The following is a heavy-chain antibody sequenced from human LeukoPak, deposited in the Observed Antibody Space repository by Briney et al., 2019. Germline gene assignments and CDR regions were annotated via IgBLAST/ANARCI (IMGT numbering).Heavy chain of an antibody. J-gene: IGHJ1*01. CDR3: ANSLCSSTSCYSEYFQH. Sequence: PGGSLRLSCAASEFTFSNYEMNWVRQAPGKGLEWVSTISGSGGSTYYADSVKGRFTIFRDNSKNTLYLQMNSLRAEDTAVYYCANSLCSSTSCYSEYFQHWGQGTMVTVSS. V-gene: IGHV3-23*01. CDR1: EFTFSNYE. D-gene: IGHD2-2*01. CDR2: ISGSGGST.